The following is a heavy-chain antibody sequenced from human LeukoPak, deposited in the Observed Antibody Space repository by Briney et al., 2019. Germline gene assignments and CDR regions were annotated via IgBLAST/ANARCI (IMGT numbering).Heavy chain of an antibody. CDR2: ISYDGTNK. CDR1: GFTFSSYG. J-gene: IGHJ3*02. D-gene: IGHD4-17*01. Sequence: GGSLGLSCAASGFTFSSYGMHWVRQAPGKGLEWVAVISYDGTNKYYADSVKGRFTISRDNSKNTLYLQMNSLRDEDTAVYYCARIEVGDYEGTDAFDIWGQGTMVTVS. V-gene: IGHV3-30*03. CDR3: ARIEVGDYEGTDAFDI.